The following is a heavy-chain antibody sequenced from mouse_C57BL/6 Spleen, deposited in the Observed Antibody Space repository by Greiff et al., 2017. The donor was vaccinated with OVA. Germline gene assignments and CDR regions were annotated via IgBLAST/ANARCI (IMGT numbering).Heavy chain of an antibody. CDR3: ARADYFGSSTGFDY. CDR2: IDPSDSYT. D-gene: IGHD1-1*01. V-gene: IGHV1-50*01. CDR1: GYTFTSYW. J-gene: IGHJ2*01. Sequence: VKLQQPGAELVKPGASVKLSCKASGYTFTSYWMQWVKQRPGQGLEWIGEIDPSDSYTNYNQKFKGKATLTVDTSSSTAYMQLSSLTSEDSAVYYCARADYFGSSTGFDYWGQGTTLTVSS.